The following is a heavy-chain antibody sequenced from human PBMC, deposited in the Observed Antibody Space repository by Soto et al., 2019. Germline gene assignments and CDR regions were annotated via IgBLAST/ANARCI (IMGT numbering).Heavy chain of an antibody. Sequence: QVQLVESGGGVVQPGRSLRLSCAASGFTFSSYGMHWVRQAPGKGLEWVAVIWYDGSNKYYADSVKGRFTISRDNSKNTLYLQMSSLRAEDTAVYYCARDSIAAAVVGYYFDYWGQGTLVTVSS. CDR2: IWYDGSNK. J-gene: IGHJ4*02. V-gene: IGHV3-33*01. CDR3: ARDSIAAAVVGYYFDY. CDR1: GFTFSSYG. D-gene: IGHD6-13*01.